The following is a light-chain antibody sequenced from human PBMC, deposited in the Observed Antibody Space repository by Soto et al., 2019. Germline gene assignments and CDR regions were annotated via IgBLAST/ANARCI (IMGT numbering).Light chain of an antibody. V-gene: IGKV1-39*01. J-gene: IGKJ1*01. CDR2: ATS. Sequence: DIQMTQSPSSLSASIGDRVTITCRAGQSIDNYLNWYQQKPGKAPNLLIYATSSLKSGVPSRFSGSGSGTEFTLTISSLQREDFAIYYCQQSYSSTWTFGQGTKVEIK. CDR3: QQSYSSTWT. CDR1: QSIDNY.